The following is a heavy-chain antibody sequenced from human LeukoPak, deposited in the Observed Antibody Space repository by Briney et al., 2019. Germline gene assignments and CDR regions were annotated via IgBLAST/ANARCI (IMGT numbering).Heavy chain of an antibody. V-gene: IGHV4-30-4*08. CDR1: GGSISSGDYY. J-gene: IGHJ3*02. CDR3: ARAVESRYSSSSDAFDI. CDR2: IYYSGST. D-gene: IGHD6-13*01. Sequence: SQTLSLTCTVSGGSISSGDYYWSWIRQPPGKGLEWIGYIYYSGSTYYNPSLKSRVTISVDTSKNQFSLKLSSVTAADTAVYYCARAVESRYSSSSDAFDIWGQGTMVTVSS.